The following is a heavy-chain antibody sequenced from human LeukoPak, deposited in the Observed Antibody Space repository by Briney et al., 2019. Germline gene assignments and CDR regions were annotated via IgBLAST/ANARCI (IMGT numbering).Heavy chain of an antibody. D-gene: IGHD2-21*02. V-gene: IGHV1-46*01. Sequence: GASVKVSCKASGYTFTNYYMHWVRQAPGQGLEWMGIINPSGGSTSYAQKFQGRVTMTRDMSTSTVYMELSSLRSEDTAVYYCARDRAYCGGDCYSIYWFDPWGQGTLVTVSS. CDR3: ARDRAYCGGDCYSIYWFDP. J-gene: IGHJ5*02. CDR2: INPSGGST. CDR1: GYTFTNYY.